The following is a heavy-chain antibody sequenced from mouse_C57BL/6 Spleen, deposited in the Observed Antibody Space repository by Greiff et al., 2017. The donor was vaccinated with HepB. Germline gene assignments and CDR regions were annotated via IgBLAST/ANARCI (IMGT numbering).Heavy chain of an antibody. CDR3: TYITTVPFAY. CDR2: IRNKANNHAT. J-gene: IGHJ3*01. D-gene: IGHD1-1*01. CDR1: GFTFSDAW. V-gene: IGHV6-6*01. Sequence: EVQLQESGGGLVQPGGSMKLSCAASGFTFSDAWMDWVRQSPEQGLEWVAEIRNKANNHATYYAESVKGRFTISRDDSKSSVYLQMHSLRAEDTGMYYCTYITTVPFAYWGQGTLVTVSA.